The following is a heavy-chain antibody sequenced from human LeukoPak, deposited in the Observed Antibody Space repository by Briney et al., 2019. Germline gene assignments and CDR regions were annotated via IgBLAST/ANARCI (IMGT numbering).Heavy chain of an antibody. CDR2: ISSSGSTI. CDR1: GFTFSNYG. Sequence: QPGRSLRLSCAASGFTFSNYGMHWVRQAPGKGLEWVSYISSSGSTIYYADSVKGRFTISRDNAKNSLYLQMNSLRAEDTAVYYCARGGTLEYFQHWGQGTLVTVSS. V-gene: IGHV3-48*04. J-gene: IGHJ1*01. CDR3: ARGGTLEYFQH.